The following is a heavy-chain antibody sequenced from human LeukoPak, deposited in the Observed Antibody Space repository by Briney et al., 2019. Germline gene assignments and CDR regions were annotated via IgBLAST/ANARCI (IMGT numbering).Heavy chain of an antibody. D-gene: IGHD2-21*02. CDR3: ARRAYCGGDCYLDY. V-gene: IGHV5-51*01. CDR2: IYPGDSDT. J-gene: IGHJ4*02. CDR1: GYSFITYW. Sequence: GESLKISCKGSGYSFITYWIGWVRQMPGKGLEWMGIIYPGDSDTRYSPSFQGQVIISADKSISTAYLQWSSLKASDTAMYYCARRAYCGGDCYLDYWGQGTLVTVSS.